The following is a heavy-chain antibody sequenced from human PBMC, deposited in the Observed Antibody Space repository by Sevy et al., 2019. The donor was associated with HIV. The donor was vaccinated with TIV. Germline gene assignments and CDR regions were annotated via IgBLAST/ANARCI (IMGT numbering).Heavy chain of an antibody. CDR3: ARDMVRGVIRAFDY. CDR2: ISSSGSTI. CDR1: GFTFSDYY. Sequence: GGSLRLSCAASGFTFSDYYMSWIRQAPGKGLEWVSYISSSGSTIYYADSVKGRFTISRDNAKNSLYLQMNSLRAEDTAVYYCARDMVRGVIRAFDYWGQGTLVTVSS. J-gene: IGHJ4*02. D-gene: IGHD3-10*01. V-gene: IGHV3-11*04.